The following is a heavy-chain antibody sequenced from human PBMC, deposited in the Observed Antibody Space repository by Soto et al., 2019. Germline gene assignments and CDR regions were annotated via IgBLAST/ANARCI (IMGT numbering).Heavy chain of an antibody. D-gene: IGHD3-10*01. J-gene: IGHJ4*02. CDR3: ATNYGSGSAHFDY. CDR2: SIPMLGMS. Sequence: QVQLVQSGPEVKKPGSSVRVSCTASGGTFSGYTINWVRQVPGQGPEWMGRSIPMLGMSNYAQKFQGRVMMIADKSTNTVYMELSSLRSEDTAIYYCATNYGSGSAHFDYWGQGTLVTVSS. CDR1: GGTFSGYT. V-gene: IGHV1-69*02.